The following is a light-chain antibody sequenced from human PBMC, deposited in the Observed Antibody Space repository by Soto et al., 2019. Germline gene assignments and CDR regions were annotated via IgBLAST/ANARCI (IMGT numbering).Light chain of an antibody. CDR2: GAS. CDR1: QSVSHS. J-gene: IGKJ1*01. CDR3: QQYSKWPWT. V-gene: IGKV3-15*01. Sequence: EIVMTQSPATLSVSPGERATLSCRASQSVSHSLAWHQQKPGQAPRRLIYGASTRATGIPARFSGSGSGTEFTLTISSLQSEDFAVYYCQQYSKWPWTFGQGTKVEI.